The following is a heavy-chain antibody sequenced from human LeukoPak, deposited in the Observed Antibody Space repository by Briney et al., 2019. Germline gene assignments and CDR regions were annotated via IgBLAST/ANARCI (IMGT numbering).Heavy chain of an antibody. CDR2: IYTSGST. Sequence: SETLSLTCTVSGGSISSYCWSWIRQPAGKGLEWIGRIYTSGSTNYNPSLKSRVTMSVDTSKNQFSLKLSSVTAADTAVYYCAREGYYDFWSGYLGGRSGYGMDVWGQGTTVTVSS. D-gene: IGHD3-3*01. J-gene: IGHJ6*02. CDR1: GGSISSYC. V-gene: IGHV4-4*07. CDR3: AREGYYDFWSGYLGGRSGYGMDV.